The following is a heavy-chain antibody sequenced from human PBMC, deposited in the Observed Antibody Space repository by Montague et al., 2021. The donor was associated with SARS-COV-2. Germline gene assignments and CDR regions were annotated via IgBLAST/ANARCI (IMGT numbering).Heavy chain of an antibody. D-gene: IGHD4-23*01. V-gene: IGHV2-70*11. J-gene: IGHJ4*02. CDR1: GFSLSTSGMC. Sequence: PALVTTQTLTLTCTFSGFSLSTSGMCVSWIRQPPGKALEWLARIDWDDDKYYSTSLKTRLTISKDTSKNQVVLTMTNMDPVDTATYYCARTYYGGRPFDYWGQGTLVTVSS. CDR2: IDWDDDK. CDR3: ARTYYGGRPFDY.